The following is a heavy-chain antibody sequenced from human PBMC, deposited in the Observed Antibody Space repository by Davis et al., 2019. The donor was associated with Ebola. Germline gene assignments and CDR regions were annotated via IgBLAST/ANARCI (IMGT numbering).Heavy chain of an antibody. J-gene: IGHJ4*02. CDR1: GFTFSDYY. D-gene: IGHD5-24*01. Sequence: PGGSLRLSCVASGFTFSDYYMIWIRQSPAKGLEWIAYISRTATGIIYADSVKGRFTISRDNAANSLFLQMNNVTAEDTAFYYCARRTRRHGSLDYWGQGVLVTVSS. CDR2: ISRTATGI. V-gene: IGHV3-11*01. CDR3: ARRTRRHGSLDY.